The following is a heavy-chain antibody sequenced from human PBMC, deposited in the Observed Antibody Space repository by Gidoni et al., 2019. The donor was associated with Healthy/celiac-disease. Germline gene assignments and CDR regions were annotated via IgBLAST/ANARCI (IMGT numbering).Heavy chain of an antibody. J-gene: IGHJ1*01. CDR2: INHSGST. Sequence: QVQLQQWGAGLLKPSETLSPTCAVYGGSFGGYSWSWIRQPPGKGLEWIGEINHSGSTNYNPSLKSRVTISVDTSKNQFSLKLSSVTAADTAVYYCARGDRNTFRIVRSSGGEFFQHWGQGTLVTVSS. D-gene: IGHD6-19*01. CDR3: ARGDRNTFRIVRSSGGEFFQH. V-gene: IGHV4-34*01. CDR1: GGSFGGYS.